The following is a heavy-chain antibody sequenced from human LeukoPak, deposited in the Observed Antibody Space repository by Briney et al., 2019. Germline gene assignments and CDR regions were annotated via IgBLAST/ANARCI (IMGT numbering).Heavy chain of an antibody. J-gene: IGHJ5*02. CDR1: GYSISSGYY. D-gene: IGHD3-16*02. CDR2: IYHSGST. Sequence: SETLSLTCTVSGYSISSGYYWGWIRQPPGKGLEWIGSIYHSGSTYYNPSLKSRVTISVDTSKNQFSLKLGSVTAADTAVYYCARGDDYVWGSYRSNWFDPWGQGTLVTVSS. CDR3: ARGDDYVWGSYRSNWFDP. V-gene: IGHV4-38-2*02.